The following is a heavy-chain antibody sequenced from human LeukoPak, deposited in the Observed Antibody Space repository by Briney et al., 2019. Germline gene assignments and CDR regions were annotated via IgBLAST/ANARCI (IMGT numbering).Heavy chain of an antibody. CDR1: GFTVTSNY. Sequence: PGGSLRLSCAASGFTVTSNYMSWVRQAPGKGLEWVSVIYSGGSTYYADSVKGRFTISRDNSKNTLYLQVNSLRAEDTAVYYCAARDCSGGSCYSGYYFQHWGQGTLVTVSS. CDR2: IYSGGST. V-gene: IGHV3-53*01. J-gene: IGHJ1*01. D-gene: IGHD2-15*01. CDR3: AARDCSGGSCYSGYYFQH.